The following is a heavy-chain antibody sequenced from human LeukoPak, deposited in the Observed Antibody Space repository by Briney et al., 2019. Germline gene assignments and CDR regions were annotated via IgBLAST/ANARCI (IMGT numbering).Heavy chain of an antibody. V-gene: IGHV3-23*01. D-gene: IGHD6-19*01. CDR2: ISGSGGST. Sequence: PGGSLRLSCAASGFTFSSYAMSWVRQAPGKGLEWVSAISGSGGSTYYADSVKGRFTISRDNSKNTLYLQMNSLRAEDTAVYYCAKAPYRGIAVAGEGVDYWGQGTLVTVSS. CDR1: GFTFSSYA. J-gene: IGHJ4*02. CDR3: AKAPYRGIAVAGEGVDY.